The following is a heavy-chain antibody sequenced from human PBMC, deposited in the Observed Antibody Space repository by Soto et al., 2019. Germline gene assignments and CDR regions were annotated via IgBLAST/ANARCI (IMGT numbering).Heavy chain of an antibody. J-gene: IGHJ4*02. V-gene: IGHV1-2*02. D-gene: IGHD6-19*01. CDR2: INFNSGDT. CDR3: ARSARSSGWNDY. CDR1: TYTFTGYY. Sequence: GASVKVSCKASTYTFTGYYIHWMRQAPGQGLEWLGWINFNSGDTSSAQNFQGRVTMTRDASISTAYMEMSSLKSDDTAVYYCARSARSSGWNDYWGQGTRVTVSS.